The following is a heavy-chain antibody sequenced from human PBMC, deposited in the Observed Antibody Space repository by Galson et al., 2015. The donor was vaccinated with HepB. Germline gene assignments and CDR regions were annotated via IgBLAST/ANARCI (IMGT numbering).Heavy chain of an antibody. CDR3: ARRMITLEGAIVHNWFDP. CDR1: GFTFSSYA. D-gene: IGHD3-16*02. Sequence: SLRLSCAASGFTFSSYAMHWVRQAPGKGLEWVAVISYNGGNKYYADSVKGRFTISRDNSKNTLYLQMNSLRAEDTAIYFCARRMITLEGAIVHNWFDPWGQGTLVTVSS. V-gene: IGHV3-30-3*01. J-gene: IGHJ5*02. CDR2: ISYNGGNK.